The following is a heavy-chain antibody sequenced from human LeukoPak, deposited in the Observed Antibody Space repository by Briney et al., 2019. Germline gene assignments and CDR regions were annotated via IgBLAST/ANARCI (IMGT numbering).Heavy chain of an antibody. D-gene: IGHD2-15*01. V-gene: IGHV3-7*01. CDR3: AREFCSGANCYPMGAFDM. CDR2: IGQAGSEK. J-gene: IGHJ3*02. Sequence: GGSLRLSCAASGFTSSRYWMSWVPQAPGTGVEWVANIGQAGSEKYYVDSVKGRFTISTDNAKNSLYLQTISLRAEDTAVYYCAREFCSGANCYPMGAFDMWGQGTMVTVS. CDR1: GFTSSRYW.